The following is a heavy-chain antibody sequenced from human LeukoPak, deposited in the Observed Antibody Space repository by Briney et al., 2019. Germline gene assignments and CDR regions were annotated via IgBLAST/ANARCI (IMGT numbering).Heavy chain of an antibody. V-gene: IGHV4-34*01. CDR3: ARPLTGTTSPFDY. CDR1: GGSFSGYY. D-gene: IGHD1-7*01. J-gene: IGHJ4*02. Sequence: SETLSLTCAVYGGSFSGYYWSWIRQPPGKGLEWIGEINHSGSTNYNPSLKSRVTTSVDTSKNQFSLKLSSVTAADTAVYYCARPLTGTTSPFDYWGQGTLVTVSS. CDR2: INHSGST.